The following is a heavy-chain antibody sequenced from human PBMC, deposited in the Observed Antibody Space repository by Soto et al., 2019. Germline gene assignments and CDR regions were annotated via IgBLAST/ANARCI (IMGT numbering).Heavy chain of an antibody. CDR2: IYYRGST. D-gene: IGHD1-26*01. CDR3: ARDGREASGMDV. V-gene: IGHV4-59*11. CDR1: GGSISSHY. Sequence: LSLTCTVSGGSISSHYWSWVRQAPGKGLEWIGHIYYRGSTNYNPSLRSRSTISVDTSKNQFSLKLNSVTTADAAVYYCARDGREASGMDVWGQGTKVTVSS. J-gene: IGHJ6*02.